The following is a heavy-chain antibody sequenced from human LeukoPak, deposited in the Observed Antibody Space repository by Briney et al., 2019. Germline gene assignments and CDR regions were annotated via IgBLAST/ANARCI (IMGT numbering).Heavy chain of an antibody. D-gene: IGHD2-2*01. J-gene: IGHJ5*02. CDR1: GASISSDYYY. CDR3: ARVFLGYCASTCSALHFDP. Sequence: PSQTLSLTCTVSGASISSDYYYWSLIRQPPGKGLEWIGSIYVTGNTYYNPSLKSRLTISVDTSKNQFSLRMNSVTAADTAVYYCARVFLGYCASTCSALHFDPWGQGTLVTVSS. V-gene: IGHV4-31*03. CDR2: IYVTGNT.